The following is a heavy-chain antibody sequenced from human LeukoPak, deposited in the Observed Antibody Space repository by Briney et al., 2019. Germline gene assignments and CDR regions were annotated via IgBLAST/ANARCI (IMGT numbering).Heavy chain of an antibody. Sequence: GGSLRLSCAASGFTFSSYWMSWVRQAPGKGLEWVANIKQDGSEKYYVDSVKGRFTISRDDSKNMFFLQMNNLKAEDTAVYYCAADKTTSGWYELDYWGQGTLVTVSS. CDR3: AADKTTSGWYELDY. J-gene: IGHJ4*02. D-gene: IGHD6-19*01. V-gene: IGHV3-7*03. CDR2: IKQDGSEK. CDR1: GFTFSSYW.